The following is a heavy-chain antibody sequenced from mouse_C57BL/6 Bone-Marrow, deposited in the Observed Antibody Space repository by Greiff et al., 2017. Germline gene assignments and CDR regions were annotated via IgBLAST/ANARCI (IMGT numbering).Heavy chain of an antibody. D-gene: IGHD2-5*01. Sequence: VKLMESGPELVKPGASVKISCKASGYAFSSSWMNWVKQRPGKGLEWIGRIYPGDGDTNYNGKFKGKATLTADKSSSTAYMQLSSLTSEDSAVYFCGSYYSNFDYWGQGTTLTVSS. CDR1: GYAFSSSW. J-gene: IGHJ2*01. V-gene: IGHV1-82*01. CDR3: GSYYSNFDY. CDR2: IYPGDGDT.